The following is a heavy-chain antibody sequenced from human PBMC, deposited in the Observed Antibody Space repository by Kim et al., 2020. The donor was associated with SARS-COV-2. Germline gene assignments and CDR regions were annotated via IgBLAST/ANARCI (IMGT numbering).Heavy chain of an antibody. V-gene: IGHV4-59*01. CDR3: ARSKGNHFWNTYYLDY. CDR1: GDSISSYS. D-gene: IGHD3-3*02. Sequence: SETLSLTCTVSGDSISSYSWNWIRQPPGKRLEWIAYVYYSGSTNYNPSLESRVTISVDTSKNQFSLKLRSVTAADTAVYYCARSKGNHFWNTYYLDYWG. J-gene: IGHJ4*01. CDR2: VYYSGST.